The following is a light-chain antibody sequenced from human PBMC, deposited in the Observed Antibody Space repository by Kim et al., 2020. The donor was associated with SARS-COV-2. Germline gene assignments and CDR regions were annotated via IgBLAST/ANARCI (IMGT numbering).Light chain of an antibody. Sequence: RASINCKSSQSVLYSSNNKNNLAWYQHKPGQPPKLLISWASTRESGVPDRFSGSGSGTDFTLTISSLQAEDVAVYYCQHYYSTPYTFGQGTKLEI. V-gene: IGKV4-1*01. CDR3: QHYYSTPYT. CDR2: WAS. CDR1: QSVLYSSNNKNN. J-gene: IGKJ2*01.